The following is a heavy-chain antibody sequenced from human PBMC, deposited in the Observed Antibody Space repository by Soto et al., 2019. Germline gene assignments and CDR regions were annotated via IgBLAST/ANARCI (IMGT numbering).Heavy chain of an antibody. D-gene: IGHD1-26*01. V-gene: IGHV1-24*01. J-gene: IGHJ3*02. Sequence: ASVTVSCKVSGYTLTELSMHWVRQAPGKGLEWMGGFDPEDGETIYAQKFQGRVTMTEDTSTDTAYMELSSLRSEDTAVYYCATAKGSWGSENAFDIWGQGTMVTVSS. CDR2: FDPEDGET. CDR1: GYTLTELS. CDR3: ATAKGSWGSENAFDI.